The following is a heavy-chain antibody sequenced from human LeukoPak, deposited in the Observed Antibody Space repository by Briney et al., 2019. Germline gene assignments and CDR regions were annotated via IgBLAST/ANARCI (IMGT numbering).Heavy chain of an antibody. V-gene: IGHV3-33*03. CDR2: IWYDGNNK. D-gene: IGHD1-26*01. CDR3: ARTRDLGPDY. J-gene: IGHJ4*02. CDR1: GFTFSTYA. Sequence: PGRSLRLSCAASGFTFSTYALHWVRQAPGKGLEWVAVIWYDGNNKFYADAVKGRFTISRDNSKNTLYLQMNSLRAEDTAVYYCARTRDLGPDYWGQGTLVTVSS.